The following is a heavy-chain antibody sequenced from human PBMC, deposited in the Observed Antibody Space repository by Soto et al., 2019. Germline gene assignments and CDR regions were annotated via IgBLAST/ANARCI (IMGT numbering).Heavy chain of an antibody. D-gene: IGHD3-22*01. CDR3: ARDLDGLHDDTSGPFPRPG. V-gene: IGHV4-30-4*01. CDR1: GDSISNLDYF. Sequence: PSETLSLTCSVSGDSISNLDYFWAWIRQPPGQALEYIGYIYKSATTYYNPSFESRVAISVDTSKSQFSLNVTSVTVADTAVYYCARDLDGLHDDTSGPFPRPGWGQGTLVTVSS. J-gene: IGHJ1*01. CDR2: IYKSATT.